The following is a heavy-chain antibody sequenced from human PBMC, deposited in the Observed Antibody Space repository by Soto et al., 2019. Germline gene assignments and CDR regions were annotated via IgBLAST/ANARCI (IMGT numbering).Heavy chain of an antibody. D-gene: IGHD3-22*01. V-gene: IGHV3-48*02. CDR3: ARDKRDYYDSSGYYSDPFDY. J-gene: IGHJ4*02. CDR2: ISSSSSTI. CDR1: GFTFSSYS. Sequence: EVQLVESGGGLVQPGGSLRLSCAASGFTFSSYSMNWVRQAPGKGREWVSYISSSSSTIYYADSVKGRFTISRDDAKNSLYLQMNSLRDEDTAVYYCARDKRDYYDSSGYYSDPFDYWGQGTLVTVSS.